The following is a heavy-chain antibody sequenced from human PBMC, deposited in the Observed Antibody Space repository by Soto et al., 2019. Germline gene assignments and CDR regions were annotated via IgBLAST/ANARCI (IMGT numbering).Heavy chain of an antibody. CDR1: GGTFSSYT. D-gene: IGHD4-17*01. CDR3: ARVGPVYGDYGNFDF. J-gene: IGHJ4*02. V-gene: IGHV1-69*02. Sequence: QVQLVQSGAEVKKPGSSVKVSCKASGGTFSSYTISWVRQAPGQGLEWMGTIIPILGIANYAQKFQGRVTISADKSTSTAYMELSRLRSEDTAVYYCARVGPVYGDYGNFDFWGQGTLVTVSS. CDR2: IIPILGIA.